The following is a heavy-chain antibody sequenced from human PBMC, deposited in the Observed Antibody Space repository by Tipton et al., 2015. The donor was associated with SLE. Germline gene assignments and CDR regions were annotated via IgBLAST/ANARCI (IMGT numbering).Heavy chain of an antibody. V-gene: IGHV4-59*01. CDR1: GGSINGFY. J-gene: IGHJ2*01. D-gene: IGHD3-16*01. Sequence: TLSLTCTVSGGSINGFYWNWFRQPPGRELEWIGYIYHSGSTNYNPSLKSRVTMSVDTSKNQFSLKLSSVTTADTAVYYCARDLGAGWGGHWYFDRWGRGTLLTVSS. CDR3: ARDLGAGWGGHWYFDR. CDR2: IYHSGST.